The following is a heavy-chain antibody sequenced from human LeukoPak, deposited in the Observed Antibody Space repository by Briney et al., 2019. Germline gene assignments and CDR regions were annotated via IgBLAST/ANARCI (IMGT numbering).Heavy chain of an antibody. CDR2: IYYSGST. D-gene: IGHD6-19*01. CDR1: GGSISSSSYY. V-gene: IGHV4-39*01. CDR3: ARLDTNRYSSGRYYFDY. J-gene: IGHJ4*02. Sequence: SETLSLTCTVSGGSISSSSYYWGWIRQPPGKGLEWIGSIYYSGSTYYNPSLKSRVTISVDTSKNQFSLKLSSVTAADTAVYYCARLDTNRYSSGRYYFDYWGQGTLVTVSS.